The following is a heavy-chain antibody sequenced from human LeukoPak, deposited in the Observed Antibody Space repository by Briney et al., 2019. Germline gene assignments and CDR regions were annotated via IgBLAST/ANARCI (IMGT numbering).Heavy chain of an antibody. CDR2: INPSGGST. CDR1: GYTFTSYY. Sequence: AAVKVSCKASGYTFTSYYMHWVRQAPGQGLEWMGIINPSGGSTSYAQKFQGRVTMTRDMSTSTVYMELSSLSSEDTAVYYCARVGFYYDSSGYYSRGYFDYWGQGTLVTVSS. J-gene: IGHJ4*02. D-gene: IGHD3-22*01. V-gene: IGHV1-46*01. CDR3: ARVGFYYDSSGYYSRGYFDY.